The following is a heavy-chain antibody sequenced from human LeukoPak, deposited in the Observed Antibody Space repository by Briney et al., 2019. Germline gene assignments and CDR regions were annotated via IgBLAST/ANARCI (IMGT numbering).Heavy chain of an antibody. CDR2: IWYDGSNK. J-gene: IGHJ6*02. CDR3: ARDNWNSYYYGMDV. D-gene: IGHD1-7*01. CDR1: GFTFSSYG. Sequence: PGRSLRLSCAASGFTFSSYGMHWVRKAPGKGLEWVAVIWYDGSNKYYADSVKGRFTISRDNSKNTLYLQMNSLRAEDTAVYYCARDNWNSYYYGMDVWGQGTTVTVSS. V-gene: IGHV3-33*01.